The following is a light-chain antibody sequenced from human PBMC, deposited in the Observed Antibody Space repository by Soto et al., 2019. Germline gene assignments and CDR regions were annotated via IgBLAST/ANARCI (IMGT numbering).Light chain of an antibody. Sequence: EIVLTQSPGTLSLSPGDRATLSCRASETVTGKYLAWYQQKAGQAPRLLIFAASNRATVIPDRFSGSGSGTDFTLPISRLEPEDFAVYYCQQYGSSPRTFGQGTKVDIK. CDR3: QQYGSSPRT. V-gene: IGKV3-20*01. J-gene: IGKJ1*01. CDR1: ETVTGKY. CDR2: AAS.